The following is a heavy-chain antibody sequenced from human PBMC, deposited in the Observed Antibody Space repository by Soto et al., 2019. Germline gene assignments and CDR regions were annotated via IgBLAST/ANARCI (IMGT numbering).Heavy chain of an antibody. CDR1: GFTFSDYY. V-gene: IGHV3-11*06. J-gene: IGHJ3*02. CDR2: ISSSSSYI. CDR3: ARVNKGDSDGAFDI. D-gene: IGHD2-21*02. Sequence: GGSLRLSCAASGFTFSDYYMSWIRQAPGKGLEWVSYISSSSSYIYYADSVKGRFTISRDNAKNSLYLQMNSLRAEDTAVYYCARVNKGDSDGAFDIWGQGTMVTVSS.